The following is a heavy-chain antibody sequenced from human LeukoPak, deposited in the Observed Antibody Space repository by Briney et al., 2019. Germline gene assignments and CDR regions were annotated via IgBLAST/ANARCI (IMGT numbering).Heavy chain of an antibody. V-gene: IGHV3-30*04. CDR2: ISYDGSNI. J-gene: IGHJ4*02. Sequence: GGSLRLFCAASGFAFSGYALHWVRQAPGKGLEWVAVISYDGSNIHYADSVKGRFTISRDTSTNTLFLQMNSLRVEDTALYYCARDRDYYGSGTYFAYWGQGTLVTVSS. CDR1: GFAFSGYA. D-gene: IGHD3-10*01. CDR3: ARDRDYYGSGTYFAY.